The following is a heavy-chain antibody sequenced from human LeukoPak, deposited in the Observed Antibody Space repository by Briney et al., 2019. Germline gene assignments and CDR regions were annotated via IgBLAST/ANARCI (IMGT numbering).Heavy chain of an antibody. V-gene: IGHV3-66*01. Sequence: GGSLRLSCAVSGLTVSSNYMSWVRQAPGEGLEWVSVIHAGVDSTNYADSVQGRFTISRDNSKNTLYLQMSSLRSDDTAVYYCARGGNTRFDYWGQGTLVTVSS. D-gene: IGHD5-12*01. CDR1: GLTVSSNY. CDR3: ARGGNTRFDY. J-gene: IGHJ4*02. CDR2: IHAGVDST.